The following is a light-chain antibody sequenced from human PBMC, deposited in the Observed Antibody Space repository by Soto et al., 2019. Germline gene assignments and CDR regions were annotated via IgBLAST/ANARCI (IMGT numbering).Light chain of an antibody. Sequence: QSALTQPPSASGSPGQSVTISCTGTSSDVGGYNYVSWYQQHPGKAPKLMIYEVSKRPSGVPDRFSGSKSGNTASLTVSGLQAEDEADYYCSSYEGSNNLVFGTGTKGTV. J-gene: IGLJ1*01. CDR3: SSYEGSNNLV. CDR1: SSDVGGYNY. V-gene: IGLV2-8*01. CDR2: EVS.